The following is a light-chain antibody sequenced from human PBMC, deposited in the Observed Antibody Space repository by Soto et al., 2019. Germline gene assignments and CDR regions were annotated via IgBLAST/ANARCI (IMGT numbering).Light chain of an antibody. CDR1: SSDVGGYNY. CDR3: SSYTGSSTYV. V-gene: IGLV2-14*03. CDR2: DVS. J-gene: IGLJ1*01. Sequence: QSALTQPASVSASPGQSITISCPGTSSDVGGYNYVSWYQQHPGKAPKLMTYDVSNRPSGVSNRFSGSKSGNTASLTISGLQTEDESDYYCSSYTGSSTYVFGTGTKVTV.